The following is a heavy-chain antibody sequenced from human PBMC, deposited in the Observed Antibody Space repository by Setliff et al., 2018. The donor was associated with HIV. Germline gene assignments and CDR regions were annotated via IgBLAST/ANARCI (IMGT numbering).Heavy chain of an antibody. D-gene: IGHD2-15*01. CDR2: VYYPGKT. CDR1: GVSIVTGGFY. CDR3: ARDLHANWHVVDI. J-gene: IGHJ3*02. Sequence: SETLSLTCSVSGVSIVTGGFYYNWIRHHPGTGLEWIGTVYYPGKTYYNPSLQSRLTMSADTSKNQLYLKINSVTAADTAVYFCARDLHANWHVVDIWGPGTMVTVSS. V-gene: IGHV4-31*03.